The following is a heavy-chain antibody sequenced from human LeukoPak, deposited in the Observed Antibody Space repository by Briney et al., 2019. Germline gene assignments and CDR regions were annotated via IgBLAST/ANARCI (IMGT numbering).Heavy chain of an antibody. D-gene: IGHD1-26*01. CDR2: INPSGSST. V-gene: IGHV1-46*01. J-gene: IGHJ5*02. CDR1: GYCFTSHY. Sequence: APVKVSCKASGYCFTSHYMHWVRQAPGQGLEWLGLINPSGSSTLYAQKFQGRVTMTRDMSTTTDYMELSSLRSEDTAVYYCARDNSVGDVVWWFDPWGQGTLVTVSS. CDR3: ARDNSVGDVVWWFDP.